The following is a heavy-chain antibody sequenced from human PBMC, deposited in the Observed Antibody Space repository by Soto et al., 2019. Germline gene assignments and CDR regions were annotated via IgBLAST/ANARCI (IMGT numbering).Heavy chain of an antibody. J-gene: IGHJ4*02. CDR3: AKDGSPRRYYDSSGYYHIDY. CDR1: GFICSSYA. Sequence: GSLRLSCAASGFICSSYAMSWVRQAPGKGLEWVSAISGSGGSTYYADSVKGRSTISRDNSKNTLYLQMNSLRAEDTAVYYCAKDGSPRRYYDSSGYYHIDYWGQGTLVTVSS. V-gene: IGHV3-23*01. D-gene: IGHD3-22*01. CDR2: ISGSGGST.